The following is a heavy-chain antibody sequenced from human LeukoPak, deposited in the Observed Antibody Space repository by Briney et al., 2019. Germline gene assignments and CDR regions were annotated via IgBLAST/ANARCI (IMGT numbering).Heavy chain of an antibody. D-gene: IGHD1-26*01. CDR3: ARVIVGVHFDY. CDR2: ITPFNGNT. V-gene: IGHV1-45*02. Sequence: ASVKVSCKASGYTFTYRYLHWVRQAPGQALEWMGWITPFNGNTNYAQKFQDRVTITRDTSASTAYMELSSLRSEDTAVYYCARVIVGVHFDYWGQGTLVTVSS. J-gene: IGHJ4*02. CDR1: GYTFTYRY.